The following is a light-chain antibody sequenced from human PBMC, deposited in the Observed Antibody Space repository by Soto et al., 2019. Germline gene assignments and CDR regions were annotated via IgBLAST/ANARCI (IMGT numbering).Light chain of an antibody. CDR2: GAS. CDR1: QSVNDNH. J-gene: IGKJ3*01. Sequence: EVVLTQSPGTLSLSPGARATLSCRDSQSVNDNHLAWYQQKGGQAPRLLIYGASTRATGVPERFSGSGFGTAYSLIINRLEPEDFALYYCQLYGGSPPRGTVGPGTTVEI. V-gene: IGKV3-20*01. CDR3: QLYGGSPPRGT.